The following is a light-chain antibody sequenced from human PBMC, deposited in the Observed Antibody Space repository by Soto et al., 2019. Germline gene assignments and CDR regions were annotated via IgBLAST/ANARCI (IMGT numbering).Light chain of an antibody. CDR2: DVT. J-gene: IGLJ1*01. CDR3: SSYTSISTYV. Sequence: QSVLTQPASVSGSPGQSITISCTGTSSDVGGYNFVSWYQQHPDEAPKLMIYDVTNRPSGVSNRFPGSKSGNTASLTISGLQAEDEADYYCSSYTSISTYVFGTGTKVTVL. V-gene: IGLV2-14*01. CDR1: SSDVGGYNF.